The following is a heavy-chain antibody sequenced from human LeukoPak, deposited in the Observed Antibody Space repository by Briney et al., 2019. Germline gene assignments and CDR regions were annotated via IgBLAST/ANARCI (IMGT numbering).Heavy chain of an antibody. V-gene: IGHV4-31*03. Sequence: SETLSLTCTVSGGSISSGGYYWSWICQHPGKGLEWIGYIYYSGSTYYNPSLKSRVTISVDTSKNQFSLKLSSVTAADTAVYYCARDAYYDILTGQYGMDVWGQGTTVTVSS. J-gene: IGHJ6*02. D-gene: IGHD3-9*01. CDR1: GGSISSGGYY. CDR3: ARDAYYDILTGQYGMDV. CDR2: IYYSGST.